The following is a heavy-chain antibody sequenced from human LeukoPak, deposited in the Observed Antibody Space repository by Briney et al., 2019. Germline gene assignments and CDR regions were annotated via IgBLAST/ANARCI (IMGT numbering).Heavy chain of an antibody. CDR3: ARDSRLFQQLVQNWFDP. J-gene: IGHJ5*02. CDR1: GYTFTGYY. Sequence: GASVKVSCKASGYTFTGYYMHWVRQAPGQGLEWMGWINPNSGGTNYAQEFQGRVTMTRDTSISTAYKELSRLRSDDTAVYYCARDSRLFQQLVQNWFDPWGQGTLVTVSS. CDR2: INPNSGGT. D-gene: IGHD6-13*01. V-gene: IGHV1-2*02.